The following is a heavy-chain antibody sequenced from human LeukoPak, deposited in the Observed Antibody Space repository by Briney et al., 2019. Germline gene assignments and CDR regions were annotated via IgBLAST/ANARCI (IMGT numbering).Heavy chain of an antibody. J-gene: IGHJ4*02. D-gene: IGHD4-23*01. Sequence: GGSLRLSCAASGFTFSSYAMSWVRQAPGKGLEWVSAISGSGDSTYYGDSVKGRFTISRDNSKNTLYLQMNSLRAEDTAVYYCARADYGGRYYFDYWGQGTLVTVSS. CDR1: GFTFSSYA. CDR2: ISGSGDST. V-gene: IGHV3-23*01. CDR3: ARADYGGRYYFDY.